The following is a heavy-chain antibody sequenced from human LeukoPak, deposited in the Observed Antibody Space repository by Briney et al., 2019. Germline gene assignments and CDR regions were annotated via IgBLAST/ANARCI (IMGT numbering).Heavy chain of an antibody. CDR1: GGSIRGADYY. Sequence: PSQTLSLTCTVSGGSIRGADYYWSWLRQPPGKCLEWIGYIYYNGDSNYNPSLKGRLTISADTSKNQFSLKLSSVTAANTAVYYCASPRTPYFFNYWGQGTLVTVSS. CDR3: ASPRTPYFFNY. J-gene: IGHJ4*02. V-gene: IGHV4-30-4*01. CDR2: IYYNGDS.